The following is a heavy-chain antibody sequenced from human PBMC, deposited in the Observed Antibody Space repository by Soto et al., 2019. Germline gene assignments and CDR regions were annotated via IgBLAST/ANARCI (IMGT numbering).Heavy chain of an antibody. J-gene: IGHJ4*02. V-gene: IGHV3-23*01. Sequence: EVQLLESGGGLVQPGGSLRLSCASSGFTFSSYGMTWVRRPPGKGLEWVSAISGSGAATYYADSVQGRFTISRDNSHNTLYLQMNSLRAEDTAVYSGAKVLYGVVTYFDSWGQGPLVTVSS. CDR2: ISGSGAAT. CDR3: AKVLYGVVTYFDS. CDR1: GFTFSSYG. D-gene: IGHD3-3*01.